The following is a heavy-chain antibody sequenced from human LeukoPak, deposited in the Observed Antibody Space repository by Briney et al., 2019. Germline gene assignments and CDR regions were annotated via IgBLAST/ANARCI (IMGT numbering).Heavy chain of an antibody. Sequence: GGSLRLSCAASGFTFSSYGMHWVRQAPGKGLEWVSVIYSGGSTYYADSVKGRFTISRDNSKNTLYLQMNSLRAEDTAIYYCAREGPRGNSQFDYWGQGTLVTVSS. CDR3: AREGPRGNSQFDY. CDR2: IYSGGST. J-gene: IGHJ4*02. D-gene: IGHD2/OR15-2a*01. CDR1: GFTFSSYG. V-gene: IGHV3-NL1*01.